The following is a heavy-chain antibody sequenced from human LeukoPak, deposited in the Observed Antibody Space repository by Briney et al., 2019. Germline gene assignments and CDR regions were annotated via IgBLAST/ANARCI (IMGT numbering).Heavy chain of an antibody. CDR1: GFTFSSYA. CDR3: AKEGEPDGYNYPGDY. D-gene: IGHD5-24*01. CDR2: ISGSGGST. J-gene: IGHJ4*02. V-gene: IGHV3-23*01. Sequence: GGSLRLSCAASGFTFSSYAMSWVRQALGKGLEWVSAISGSGGSTYYADSVKGRFTISRDNSKNTLYLQMNSLRAEDTAVYYCAKEGEPDGYNYPGDYWGQGTLVTVSS.